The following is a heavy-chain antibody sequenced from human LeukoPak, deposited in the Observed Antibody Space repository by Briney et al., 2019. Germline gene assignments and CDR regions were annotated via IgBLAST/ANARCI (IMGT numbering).Heavy chain of an antibody. D-gene: IGHD6-19*01. V-gene: IGHV3-69-1*02. CDR3: ARGRSSGWSQAIDY. Sequence: GGSLRLSCAASGFTFGPYHMNWFRQAPGKGLEWVSSITGSSYTYYADSIKGRFTISRDNTKNSLYLQMNSLRAEDTAVYYCARGRSSGWSQAIDYWGQGTLVTVSS. J-gene: IGHJ4*02. CDR2: ITGSSYT. CDR1: GFTFGPYH.